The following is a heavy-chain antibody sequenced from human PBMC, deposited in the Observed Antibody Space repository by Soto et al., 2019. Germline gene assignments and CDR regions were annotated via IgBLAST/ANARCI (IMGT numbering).Heavy chain of an antibody. CDR2: ISGSGGST. J-gene: IGHJ6*02. D-gene: IGHD3-3*01. Sequence: GGSLRLSCAASGFTFSSYAMSWVRQAPGKGLEWVSAISGSGGSTYYADSVKGRFTISRDNSKNTLYLQMNSLRAEDTAVYYCAKDLNLRFLEWLLVSAMDVWGQGTTVTVSS. CDR1: GFTFSSYA. CDR3: AKDLNLRFLEWLLVSAMDV. V-gene: IGHV3-23*01.